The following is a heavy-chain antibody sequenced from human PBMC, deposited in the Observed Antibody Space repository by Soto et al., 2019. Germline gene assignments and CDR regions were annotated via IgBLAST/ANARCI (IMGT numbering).Heavy chain of an antibody. V-gene: IGHV3-21*01. Sequence: GGSLRLSCAASGFTFTTYTMNWVRQTPGKGLEWVSSIDSSGKFIYYADSLKGRFTISRDDAKKLLFLQMNSLRAEDTAVYYCAGDQMHDSNYDSSGYWRGEFDVWGQGIRVTVSS. CDR1: GFTFTTYT. CDR3: AGDQMHDSNYDSSGYWRGEFDV. J-gene: IGHJ3*01. D-gene: IGHD3-22*01. CDR2: IDSSGKFI.